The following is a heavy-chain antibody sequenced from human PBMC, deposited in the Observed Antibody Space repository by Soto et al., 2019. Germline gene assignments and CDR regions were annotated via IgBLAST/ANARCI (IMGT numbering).Heavy chain of an antibody. J-gene: IGHJ4*02. V-gene: IGHV3-30*07. CDR1: GLPFSRYA. Sequence: GGSLRVSCAASGLPFSRYAMHWVRQAPGTGLEWVASISHTATETFYADSVKGRFTISRDDSKNTVYLQINALRAEDTAVYYCARDFSMVIVAPGYWGQGT. CDR2: ISHTATET. D-gene: IGHD5-12*01. CDR3: ARDFSMVIVAPGY.